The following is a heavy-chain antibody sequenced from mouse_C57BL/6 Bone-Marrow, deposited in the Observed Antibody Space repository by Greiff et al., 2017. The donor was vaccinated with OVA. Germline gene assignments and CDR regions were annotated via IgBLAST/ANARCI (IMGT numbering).Heavy chain of an antibody. Sequence: VQLQQSGPELVKPGASVQMSCKASGYTFTDYNMHWVKQSHGKSLEWIGYINPNNGGTSYNQKFKGKATLTVNKSSSTAYMELRSLTSEDSAVYYCATDYDGAMDYWGQGTSVTVSS. J-gene: IGHJ4*01. CDR3: ATDYDGAMDY. CDR1: GYTFTDYN. D-gene: IGHD2-4*01. V-gene: IGHV1-22*01. CDR2: INPNNGGT.